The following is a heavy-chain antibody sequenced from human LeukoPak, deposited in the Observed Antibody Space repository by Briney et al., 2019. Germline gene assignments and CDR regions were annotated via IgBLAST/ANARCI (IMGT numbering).Heavy chain of an antibody. J-gene: IGHJ3*01. D-gene: IGHD5-24*01. Sequence: PGGSLRLSCTASGFTLSNSGMSWVRQAPGKGLEWVSGIPGSGGNTYYADSVRGRFTISRDNSKNTLSLQMNSLRVEDTAIYYCAKDIQLSTWGLGTMVTVSS. CDR3: AKDIQLST. CDR2: IPGSGGNT. V-gene: IGHV3-23*01. CDR1: GFTLSNSG.